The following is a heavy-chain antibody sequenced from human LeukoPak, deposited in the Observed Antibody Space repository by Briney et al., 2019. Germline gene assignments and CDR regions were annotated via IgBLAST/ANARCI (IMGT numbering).Heavy chain of an antibody. V-gene: IGHV3-23*01. CDR1: GFTFSSYA. J-gene: IGHJ4*02. D-gene: IGHD3-22*01. CDR2: ISASGGST. CDR3: AKGSHYYDSSGYYTH. Sequence: GSLRLSCAASGFTFSSYAMSWVRQAPGKGLEWVSVISASGGSTYYADSVKGRFTISRDNSKNTLYLQMNSLRAEDSAVYYCAKGSHYYDSSGYYTHWGQGTLVTVSS.